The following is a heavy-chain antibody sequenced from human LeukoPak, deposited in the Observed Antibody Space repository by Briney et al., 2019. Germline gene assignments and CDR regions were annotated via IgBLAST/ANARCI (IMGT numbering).Heavy chain of an antibody. J-gene: IGHJ4*02. D-gene: IGHD2-15*01. Sequence: GGSLRLSCAASGFAFSSYAMSWVRQAPGKGPEWVSLISGSGDGTHYADSAKGRFTISRDNSQNTLYLQMNGLRAEDTAIYYCARHSLGYCSGGNCYPDYWGQGTLVTVSS. CDR2: ISGSGDGT. CDR1: GFAFSSYA. V-gene: IGHV3-23*01. CDR3: ARHSLGYCSGGNCYPDY.